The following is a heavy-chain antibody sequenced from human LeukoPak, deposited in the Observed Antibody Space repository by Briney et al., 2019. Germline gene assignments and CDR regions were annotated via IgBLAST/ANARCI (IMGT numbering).Heavy chain of an antibody. CDR1: GFTFDDYA. J-gene: IGHJ5*02. CDR3: AKGRDKYQLLSKNWFDP. Sequence: SRSLRLSCAASGFTFDDYAMHWVRQAPGKGLEWDSAISWNSGSIGYADSVKGRFTISRDNAKNSLYLQMNSLRAEDTALYYCAKGRDKYQLLSKNWFDPWGQGTLVTVSS. CDR2: ISWNSGSI. V-gene: IGHV3-9*01. D-gene: IGHD2-2*01.